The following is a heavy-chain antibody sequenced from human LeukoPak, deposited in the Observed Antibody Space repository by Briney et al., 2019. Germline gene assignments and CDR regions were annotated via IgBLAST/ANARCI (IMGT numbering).Heavy chain of an antibody. CDR1: GFTFRSHW. CDR3: TTGESRRYYDILTGTAAHMDV. D-gene: IGHD3-9*01. V-gene: IGHV3-15*01. Sequence: GGSLRLSCAASGFTFRSHWMSWVRQAPGKGLEWVGRIKSKTDGGTTDYAAPVKGRFTISRDDSKNTLYLQMNSLKTEDTAVYYCTTGESRRYYDILTGTAAHMDVWGKGTTVTISS. CDR2: IKSKTDGGTT. J-gene: IGHJ6*03.